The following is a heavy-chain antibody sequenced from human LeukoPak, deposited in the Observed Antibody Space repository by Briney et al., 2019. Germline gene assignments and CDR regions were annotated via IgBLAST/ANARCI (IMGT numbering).Heavy chain of an antibody. CDR3: AKDWIGTFFDY. V-gene: IGHV3-30*02. CDR1: GFTFSGSG. J-gene: IGHJ4*02. D-gene: IGHD1-7*01. CDR2: IWNDGSST. Sequence: PGGSLRLSCVASGFTFSGSGMHWVRQAPGKGLEWVAFIWNDGSSTHYADSVKGRFSISRDNSKNTLYLQMNSLRVEDTTVYYCAKDWIGTFFDYWGQGILVTVSS.